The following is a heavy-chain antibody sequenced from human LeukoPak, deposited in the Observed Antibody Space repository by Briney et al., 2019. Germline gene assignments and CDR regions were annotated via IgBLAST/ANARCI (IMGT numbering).Heavy chain of an antibody. J-gene: IGHJ6*03. Sequence: GGSLRLSCAASGFTFSSYSMNWVRQAPGKGLEWVSSISSSSSYIYYADSVKGRFTISRDNAKNSLYLQMNSLRAEDTAVYHCARGDLGDGSGSSYYYMDVWGKGTTVTVSS. CDR1: GFTFSSYS. CDR2: ISSSSSYI. CDR3: ARGDLGDGSGSSYYYMDV. D-gene: IGHD3-10*01. V-gene: IGHV3-21*01.